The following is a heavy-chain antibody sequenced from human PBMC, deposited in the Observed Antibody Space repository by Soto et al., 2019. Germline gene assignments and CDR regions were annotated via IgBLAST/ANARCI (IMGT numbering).Heavy chain of an antibody. J-gene: IGHJ4*02. D-gene: IGHD3-22*01. V-gene: IGHV4-30-4*01. Sequence: PSETLSLTCTVSGGSISSGDYYWSWMRQPPGKGLEWIGYIYYSGSTYYNPSLKSRVTISVDTSKNQFSLKLSSVTAADTAVYYCARAYYYDSSGYYHPYFDYWGQGTLVTVSS. CDR1: GGSISSGDYY. CDR2: IYYSGST. CDR3: ARAYYYDSSGYYHPYFDY.